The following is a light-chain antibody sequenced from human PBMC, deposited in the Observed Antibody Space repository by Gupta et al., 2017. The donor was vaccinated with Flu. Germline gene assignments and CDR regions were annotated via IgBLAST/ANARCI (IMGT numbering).Light chain of an antibody. CDR1: QSLSSY. V-gene: IGKV1-39*01. CDR3: QQRDNTPLT. Sequence: DIEMTQSPSSLSASVGPGVTITCRARQSLSSYLNWYQQKPGKAPKFLIYFASKLQSGVSSRFSGSGSGTDFTLTISRVEPEDFATYYCQQRDNTPLTFGGGTKVEIK. J-gene: IGKJ4*01. CDR2: FAS.